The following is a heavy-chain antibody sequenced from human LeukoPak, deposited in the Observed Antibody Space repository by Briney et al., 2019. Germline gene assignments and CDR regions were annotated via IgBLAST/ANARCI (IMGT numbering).Heavy chain of an antibody. CDR2: ISSSGSTI. CDR3: ARDTVTTSRWIYYGMDV. D-gene: IGHD4-17*01. J-gene: IGHJ6*02. Sequence: GGSLRLSCAASGFTFSSYEMNWVRQAPGKGLEWVSYISSSGSTIYYAGSVKGRFTISRDNAKNSLYLQMNSLRAEDTAVYYCARDTVTTSRWIYYGMDVWGQGTTVTVSS. V-gene: IGHV3-48*03. CDR1: GFTFSSYE.